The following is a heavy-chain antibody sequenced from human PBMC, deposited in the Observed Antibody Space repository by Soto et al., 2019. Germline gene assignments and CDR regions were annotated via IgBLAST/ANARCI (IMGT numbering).Heavy chain of an antibody. V-gene: IGHV3-23*01. Sequence: GGSLRLSCAAAGFMFSNYGMSWVRQAPGKGLQWVATIHPSGGSTHYAESVSGRFTISRDNSRDTLYLQMNSLTAEDTAVYYCAKDPSTGAPDCWGQGAQVTVSS. CDR3: AKDPSTGAPDC. J-gene: IGHJ4*02. CDR2: IHPSGGST. CDR1: GFMFSNYG. D-gene: IGHD2-8*02.